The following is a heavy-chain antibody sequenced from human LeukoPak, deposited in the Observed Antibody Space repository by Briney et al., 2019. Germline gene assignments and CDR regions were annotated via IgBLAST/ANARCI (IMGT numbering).Heavy chain of an antibody. J-gene: IGHJ4*02. CDR2: ISSSGSYI. V-gene: IGHV3-21*01. CDR1: GFTSSSYG. Sequence: PGGSLRLSCAASGFTSSSYGMNWVRQAPGKGLEWVPSISSSGSYIYYADSVKGRFTISRDNAKNSLYLQMSSLRAEDTAVYYCARSRATVTTHFDYWGQGTLVTVSS. D-gene: IGHD4-17*01. CDR3: ARSRATVTTHFDY.